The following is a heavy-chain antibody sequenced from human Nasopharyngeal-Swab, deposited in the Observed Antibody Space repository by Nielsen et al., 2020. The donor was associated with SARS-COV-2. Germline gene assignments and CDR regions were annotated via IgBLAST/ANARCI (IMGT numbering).Heavy chain of an antibody. V-gene: IGHV1-46*01. D-gene: IGHD6-19*01. J-gene: IGHJ4*02. CDR3: ATRAVAGFFDY. Sequence: ASVKVSCKASGYTFTSYYMHWVRQAPGQGLEWMGIINPSGGSTSYAQKLQGRVTMTTDTSTSTAYMELRSLRSDDTAVYYCATRAVAGFFDYWGQGTLVTVSS. CDR1: GYTFTSYY. CDR2: INPSGGST.